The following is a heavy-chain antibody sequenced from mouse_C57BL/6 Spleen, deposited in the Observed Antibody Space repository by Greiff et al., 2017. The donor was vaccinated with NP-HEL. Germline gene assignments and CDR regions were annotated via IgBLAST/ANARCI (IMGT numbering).Heavy chain of an antibody. Sequence: VQLQQPGAELVKPGASVKLSCKASGYTFTSYWMQWVKQRPGQGLEWIGEIDPSDSYTNYNQKFKGKATLTVDTSSSTAYMQLSSLTSEDSAVYYCARSDYGSPWFAYWGQGTLVTVSA. CDR2: IDPSDSYT. J-gene: IGHJ3*01. CDR3: ARSDYGSPWFAY. V-gene: IGHV1-50*01. CDR1: GYTFTSYW. D-gene: IGHD1-1*01.